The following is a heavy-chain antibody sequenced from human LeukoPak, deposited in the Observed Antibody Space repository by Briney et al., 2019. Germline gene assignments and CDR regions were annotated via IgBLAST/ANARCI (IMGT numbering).Heavy chain of an antibody. CDR1: GFTFTNNF. V-gene: IGHV3-53*01. CDR2: IYSGGST. J-gene: IGHJ4*02. CDR3: ARVMSSSWKYFDY. Sequence: GGSLRLSCAASGFTFTNNFMSWVRQAPGKGLEWVSVIYSGGSTYYADSVKGRFTISRDNSKNTLYLQMNSLRAEDTAVYYCARVMSSSWKYFDYWGQGTLVTVSS. D-gene: IGHD6-13*01.